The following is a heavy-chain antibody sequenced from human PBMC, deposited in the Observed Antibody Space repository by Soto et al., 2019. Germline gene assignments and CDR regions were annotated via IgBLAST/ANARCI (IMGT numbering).Heavy chain of an antibody. CDR2: INHSGST. J-gene: IGHJ4*02. V-gene: IGHV4-34*01. CDR1: GGSFSGYY. CDR3: ARGRYNWNY. Sequence: LSLTWAVYGGSFSGYYWSWIRQPPGKGLEWIGEINHSGSTNYNPSLKSRVTISVDTSKNQFSLKLSSVTAADTAVYYCARGRYNWNYSGQGTMVTVFS. D-gene: IGHD1-20*01.